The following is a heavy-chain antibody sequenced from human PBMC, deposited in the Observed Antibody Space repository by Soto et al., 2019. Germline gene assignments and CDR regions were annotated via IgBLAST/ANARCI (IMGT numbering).Heavy chain of an antibody. V-gene: IGHV3-30*18. CDR2: ISYDGSNK. CDR1: GFTFSSYG. J-gene: IGHJ4*02. CDR3: AKAPMWSGYYRAYFDY. Sequence: QVQLVESGGGVVQPGRSLRLSCAASGFTFSSYGMHWVRQAPGKGLEWVAVISYDGSNKDYADSVKGRFTISRDNSKNTLYLQMNSLRAEDTAVYYCAKAPMWSGYYRAYFDYWGQGTLVTVSS. D-gene: IGHD3-3*01.